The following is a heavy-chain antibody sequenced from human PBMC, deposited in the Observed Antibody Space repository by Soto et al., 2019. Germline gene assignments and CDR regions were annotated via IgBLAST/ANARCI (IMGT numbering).Heavy chain of an antibody. D-gene: IGHD4-17*01. CDR1: GFTFSDYW. Sequence: GSLRISCVASGFTFSDYWMHWVRQAPGKGLVWVSRIKFDGGITSHADSVKGRFTISRDNARNTVHLQMNSLRAEDTGVYYCARGLRNYYGVDVWGQGTTVTVSS. J-gene: IGHJ6*02. CDR2: IKFDGGIT. CDR3: ARGLRNYYGVDV. V-gene: IGHV3-74*01.